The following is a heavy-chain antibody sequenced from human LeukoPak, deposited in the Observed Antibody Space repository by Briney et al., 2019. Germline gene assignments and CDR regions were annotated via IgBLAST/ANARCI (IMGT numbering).Heavy chain of an antibody. CDR2: ISAYNGNT. J-gene: IGHJ6*02. D-gene: IGHD6-13*01. CDR1: GYTFTSYG. V-gene: IGHV1-18*01. CDR3: ARDDYSSSWHYYYYYGMGV. Sequence: ASVKVSCKASGYTFTSYGISWVRQAPGQGLEWMGWISAYNGNTNYAQKLQGRVTMTTDTSTSTAYMGLRSLRSDDTAVYYCARDDYSSSWHYYYYYGMGVWGQGTTVTVSS.